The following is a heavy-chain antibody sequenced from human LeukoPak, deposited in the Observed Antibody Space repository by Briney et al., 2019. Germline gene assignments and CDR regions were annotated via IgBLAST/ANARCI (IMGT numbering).Heavy chain of an antibody. CDR3: ARGITDSIWYLDY. CDR2: IYYSGST. Sequence: PSQTLSLTCTVSGGSTSSYYWSWIRPPPGKGLGWIGYIYYSGSTKYNPSLKSRVTISVDTSKNQFSLKLSSVTAADTAVYFCARGITDSIWYLDYWGQGTLVTVSS. D-gene: IGHD3-22*01. J-gene: IGHJ4*02. V-gene: IGHV4-59*01. CDR1: GGSTSSYY.